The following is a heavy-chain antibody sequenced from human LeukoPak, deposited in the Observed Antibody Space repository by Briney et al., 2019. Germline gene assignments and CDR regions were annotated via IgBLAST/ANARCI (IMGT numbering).Heavy chain of an antibody. CDR3: ASQCCSSTADYYYYMDV. CDR1: GGSINSHY. CDR2: IYTSGST. D-gene: IGHD2-2*01. Sequence: SETLSLTCSVSGGSINSHYWSWIRQPPGKRLEWIGYIYTSGSTNYNPSLKSRVTISVDTSKNQFSLKLSSVTAADTAVYYCASQCCSSTADYYYYMDVWGKGTTVTVSS. J-gene: IGHJ6*03. V-gene: IGHV4-4*09.